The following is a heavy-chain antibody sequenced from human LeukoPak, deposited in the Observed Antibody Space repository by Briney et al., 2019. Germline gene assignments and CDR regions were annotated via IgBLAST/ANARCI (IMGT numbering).Heavy chain of an antibody. Sequence: PGGSLRLSCAASGFTFRSYWMSWVRQAPGKRLEWVANIKEDGSEKYYVDSVKGRFTISRDNAKNSLILQMHSLIAEDTAVYYCVRVGSGSYYPSWGQGTLVTVSS. CDR1: GFTFRSYW. CDR2: IKEDGSEK. D-gene: IGHD1-26*01. CDR3: VRVGSGSYYPS. V-gene: IGHV3-7*05. J-gene: IGHJ5*02.